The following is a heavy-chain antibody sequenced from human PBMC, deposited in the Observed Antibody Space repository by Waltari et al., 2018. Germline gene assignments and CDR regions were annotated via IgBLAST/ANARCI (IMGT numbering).Heavy chain of an antibody. V-gene: IGHV1-18*01. CDR2: ISAYKGST. J-gene: IGHJ5*02. CDR3: ARDTEGATSAKGFDP. D-gene: IGHD1-26*01. CDR1: GYTFTSYG. Sequence: QVQLVQSGAEVKKPGASVKVSCKASGYTFTSYGISWVRQAPGHGLEWMGWISAYKGSTNEAQKLQGRVTMTTDTATSAAYMELSSLRSEDTAVYYCARDTEGATSAKGFDPWGQGTLVTVSS.